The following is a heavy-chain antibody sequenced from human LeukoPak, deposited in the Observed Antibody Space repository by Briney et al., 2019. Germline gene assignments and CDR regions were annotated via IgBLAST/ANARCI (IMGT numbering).Heavy chain of an antibody. V-gene: IGHV3-30*18. D-gene: IGHD6-13*01. J-gene: IGHJ4*02. CDR1: GLTFSSYG. CDR2: ISYDGSNK. Sequence: GGSLRLSCAASGLTFSSYGMHWVRQAPGKGLEWVAVISYDGSNKYYAGSVKGRFTISRDNSKNTLYLQMNSLRAEDTAVYYCAKSSNSSSCHDYWGQGTLVTVSS. CDR3: AKSSNSSSCHDY.